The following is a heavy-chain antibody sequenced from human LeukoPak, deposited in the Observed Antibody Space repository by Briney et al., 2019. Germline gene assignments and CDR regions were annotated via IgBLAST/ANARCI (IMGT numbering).Heavy chain of an antibody. CDR3: STDISHYGSGSYRY. Sequence: ASVKVSCKVSGYTFTELSMHWVRQAPGKGLEWMGGFDPEDGETIYAQKFQGRVTMTEDTSTDTAYMELSSLRSEDTAVYYCSTDISHYGSGSYRYWGQGTLVTVSS. J-gene: IGHJ4*02. V-gene: IGHV1-24*01. CDR2: FDPEDGET. CDR1: GYTFTELS. D-gene: IGHD3-10*01.